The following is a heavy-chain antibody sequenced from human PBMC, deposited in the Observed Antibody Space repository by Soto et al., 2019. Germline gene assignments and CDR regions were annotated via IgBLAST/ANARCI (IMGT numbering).Heavy chain of an antibody. CDR1: GGTFSSYA. D-gene: IGHD3-10*01. CDR3: AGVYGSGSYYKPYYYYGMDV. CDR2: IIPIFGTA. J-gene: IGHJ6*02. V-gene: IGHV1-69*06. Sequence: QVQLVQSGAEVKKPGSSVKVSCKASGGTFSSYAISWVRQAPGQGLEWMGGIIPIFGTANYAQKFQGRVTINADKSTSTAYMELSSLRSEDTAVYYCAGVYGSGSYYKPYYYYGMDVWGQGTTVTVSS.